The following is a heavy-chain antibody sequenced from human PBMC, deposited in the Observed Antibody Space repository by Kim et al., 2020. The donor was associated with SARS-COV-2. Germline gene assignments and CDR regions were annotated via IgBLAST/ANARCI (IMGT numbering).Heavy chain of an antibody. J-gene: IGHJ4*02. D-gene: IGHD1-1*01. CDR3: ARENTAGSFYFDF. CDR1: GGSINNDF. V-gene: IGHV4-59*13. Sequence: SETLSLTCTVSGGSINNDFWSWIRQSPGKGLEWIAYISDSGDTRYNPSLRSRATISLDTSKNQFSLKLTSVAAADTAVYYCARENTAGSFYFDFWGQGIL. CDR2: ISDSGDT.